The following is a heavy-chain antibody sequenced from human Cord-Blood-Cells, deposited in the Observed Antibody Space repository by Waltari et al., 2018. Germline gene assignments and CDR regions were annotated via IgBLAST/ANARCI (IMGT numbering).Heavy chain of an antibody. CDR1: GGSFSGYY. CDR3: ARGIRKEYSSSWYYFDY. CDR2: INHSGRT. D-gene: IGHD6-13*01. J-gene: IGHJ4*02. V-gene: IGHV4-34*01. Sequence: QVQLQQWGAGLLKPSETLSLTCAVYGGSFSGYYWSWIRQPPGKGLEWIGEINHSGRTNYNPSLKRRVTIAVDTSKNQFSLKLSSVTAADTAVYYCARGIRKEYSSSWYYFDYWGQGTLVTVSS.